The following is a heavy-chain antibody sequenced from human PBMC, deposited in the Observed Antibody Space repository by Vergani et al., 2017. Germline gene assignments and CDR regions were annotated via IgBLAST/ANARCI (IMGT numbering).Heavy chain of an antibody. CDR3: AMDLYYYDSSGYWFYYYGMDV. D-gene: IGHD3-22*01. J-gene: IGHJ6*04. CDR2: IKQDGSEK. Sequence: EVQLVESGGGLVQPGGSLRLSCAASGFTFSSYWMSWVRQAPGKGLEWVANIKQDGSEKYYVDSVKGRFTISRDNAKNSLYLQMNSLRAEDTAVYYCAMDLYYYDSSGYWFYYYGMDVWSEGSTVTVSS. CDR1: GFTFSSYW. V-gene: IGHV3-7*04.